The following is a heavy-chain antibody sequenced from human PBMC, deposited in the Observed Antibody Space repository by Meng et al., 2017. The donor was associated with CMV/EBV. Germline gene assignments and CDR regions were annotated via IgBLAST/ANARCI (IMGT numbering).Heavy chain of an antibody. Sequence: ASVKVSCKASGYTFTGYYMHWVRQAPGQGLEWMGWINPNSGGTNYAQKFQGRVTMTRDTSISTAYMELSRLRSDDTAVYYCASLYYDFWSGYWGNYYCGMDVWGQGTTVTVSS. CDR1: GYTFTGYY. D-gene: IGHD3-3*01. J-gene: IGHJ6*02. CDR2: INPNSGGT. CDR3: ASLYYDFWSGYWGNYYCGMDV. V-gene: IGHV1-2*02.